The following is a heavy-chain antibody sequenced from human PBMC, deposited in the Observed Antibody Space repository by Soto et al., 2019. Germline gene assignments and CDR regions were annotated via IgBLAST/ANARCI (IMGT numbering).Heavy chain of an antibody. J-gene: IGHJ4*02. V-gene: IGHV3-23*01. CDR3: AKDWGRYCSCYRPSYQFDY. CDR2: ISGSGGST. D-gene: IGHD2-15*01. CDR1: GFTFSSYA. Sequence: PGGSLRLSCAASGFTFSSYAVSWVRQAPGKGLEWVSAISGSGGSTYYADSVKGRFTISRDNSKNTLYLQMNSLRAEDTAVYYCAKDWGRYCSCYRPSYQFDYWGQGTLVTVSS.